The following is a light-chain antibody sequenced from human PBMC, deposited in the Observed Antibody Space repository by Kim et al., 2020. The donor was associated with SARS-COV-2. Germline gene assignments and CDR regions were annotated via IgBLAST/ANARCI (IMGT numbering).Light chain of an antibody. V-gene: IGKV4-1*01. J-gene: IGKJ2*01. CDR3: QQYHSFPYT. CDR2: WAS. CDR1: KSVLLNSNNENY. Sequence: DIVMTQSPDSLAVSLGERATINCKPSKSVLLNSNNENYLAWYQHKVGQTPKLLIYWASTRESGVPDRFSGSGSGTDFTLTISSLQAEDVAVYYCQQYHSFPYTFGQGTKLEI.